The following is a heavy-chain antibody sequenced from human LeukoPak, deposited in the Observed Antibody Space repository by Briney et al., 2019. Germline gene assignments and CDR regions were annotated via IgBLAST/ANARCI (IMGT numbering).Heavy chain of an antibody. CDR1: GHTFTSYD. Sequence: ASVKVSCKASGHTFTSYDINWVRQATGQGLEWMGWMNPNSGNTGYAQKFQGRVTMTRNTSISTAYMELSSLRSEDTAVYYCARAPVYQLLFYGMDVWGQGTTVTVSS. D-gene: IGHD2-2*01. V-gene: IGHV1-8*01. J-gene: IGHJ6*02. CDR2: MNPNSGNT. CDR3: ARAPVYQLLFYGMDV.